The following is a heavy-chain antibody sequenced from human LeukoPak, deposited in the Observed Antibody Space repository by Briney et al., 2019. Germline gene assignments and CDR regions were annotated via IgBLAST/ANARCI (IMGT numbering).Heavy chain of an antibody. CDR1: GFTFSSYG. J-gene: IGHJ4*02. V-gene: IGHV3-30*18. CDR2: ITYDGSNK. CDR3: AKTSQPYCGGDCSHFDY. D-gene: IGHD2-21*02. Sequence: GGSLRLSCAASGFTFSSYGMHWVRQAPGEGLEWLAIITYDGSNKYYADSVKGRFTISRDDSKNTLYLQVNSLRVADTAVYYCAKTSQPYCGGDCSHFDYWGQGTLVTVSS.